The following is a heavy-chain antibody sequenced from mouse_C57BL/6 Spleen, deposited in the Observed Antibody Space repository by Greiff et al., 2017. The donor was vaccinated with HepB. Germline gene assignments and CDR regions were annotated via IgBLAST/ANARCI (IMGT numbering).Heavy chain of an antibody. V-gene: IGHV1-55*01. Sequence: QVQLQQSGAELVKPGASVKMSCKASGYTFTSYWITWVKQRPGQGLEWIGDIYPGSGSTNYNEKFKSKATLTVDTSSSTAYMQLSSLTSEDSAVYYCARKSYDYDEGYFDYWGQGTTLTVSS. CDR2: IYPGSGST. CDR1: GYTFTSYW. J-gene: IGHJ2*01. D-gene: IGHD2-4*01. CDR3: ARKSYDYDEGYFDY.